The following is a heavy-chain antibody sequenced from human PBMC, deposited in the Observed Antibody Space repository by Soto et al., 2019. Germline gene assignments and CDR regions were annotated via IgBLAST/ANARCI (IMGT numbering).Heavy chain of an antibody. V-gene: IGHV1-69*13. CDR2: IIPIFGTA. CDR3: ARAQRVSSFYYYYYGMDV. D-gene: IGHD6-6*01. J-gene: IGHJ6*02. CDR1: GGTFSSYA. Sequence: GASVKVSCKASGGTFSSYAISWVRQAPGQGLEWMGGIIPIFGTANYAQKFQGRVTITADESTSTAYTELSSLRSEDTAVYYCARAQRVSSFYYYYYGMDVWGQGTTVTVSS.